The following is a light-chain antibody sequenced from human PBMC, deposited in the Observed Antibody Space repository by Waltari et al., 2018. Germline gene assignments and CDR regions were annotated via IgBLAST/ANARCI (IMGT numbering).Light chain of an antibody. CDR1: QTVSTY. V-gene: IGKV3-11*01. CDR3: HQRSLWPWT. Sequence: IVLTQSPATLSLSPGERATPSCRASQTVSTYLAWFQQNPGQAPRLLIYAASNRAPGIPARFSGSGSGTDFSLTISSLEPEDFAVYYCHQRSLWPWTFGQGTKVAIK. J-gene: IGKJ1*01. CDR2: AAS.